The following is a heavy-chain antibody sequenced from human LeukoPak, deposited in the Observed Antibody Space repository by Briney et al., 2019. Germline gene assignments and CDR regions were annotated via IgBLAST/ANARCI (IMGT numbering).Heavy chain of an antibody. Sequence: SETLSLTCTVSGGSITSFYWSWIRQPPGKGLDWIDCISDSGNTNYNPSLKSRVTISVGLSRSQFSLILSSVTAADTALYYCARHRRYYFDSEFDFWGQGTLVTVSS. V-gene: IGHV4-59*08. CDR3: ARHRRYYFDSEFDF. CDR1: GGSITSFY. D-gene: IGHD3-22*01. J-gene: IGHJ4*02. CDR2: ISDSGNT.